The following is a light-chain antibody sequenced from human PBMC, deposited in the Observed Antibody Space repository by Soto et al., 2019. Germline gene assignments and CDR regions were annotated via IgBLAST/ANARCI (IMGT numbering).Light chain of an antibody. CDR1: SRDVGGNNY. CDR3: LSYAGSTNYV. Sequence: QSALTHPPSASGSPGQSVSISCTGTSRDVGGNNYVSWYQQHPGKAPKLMIYEVSKRPSGVPDRFSGSKSGNTASLTVSGLQAEDEADYFCLSYAGSTNYVFGTGTKVTVL. J-gene: IGLJ1*01. CDR2: EVS. V-gene: IGLV2-8*01.